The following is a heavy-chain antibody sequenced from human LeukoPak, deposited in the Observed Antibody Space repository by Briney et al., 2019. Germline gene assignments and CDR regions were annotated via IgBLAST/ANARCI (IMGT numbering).Heavy chain of an antibody. Sequence: GGSLRLSCAASGFTFSSYAMSWVRQAPGKGLEWVSGISGSGGSTYYADSVKGRFIISRDNSKNTLYLQMNRLRVEDTAVYYCAKWDSATASYYYYMDVWGKGTTVTVSS. D-gene: IGHD2-21*02. CDR2: ISGSGGST. CDR3: AKWDSATASYYYYMDV. J-gene: IGHJ6*03. CDR1: GFTFSSYA. V-gene: IGHV3-23*01.